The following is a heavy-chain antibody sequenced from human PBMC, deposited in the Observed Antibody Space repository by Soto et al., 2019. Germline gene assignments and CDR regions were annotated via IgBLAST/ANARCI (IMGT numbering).Heavy chain of an antibody. D-gene: IGHD3-22*01. CDR1: GFSLSTSGVG. CDR3: AHSNGRDYYDSSGYAFDY. Sequence: QITLKESGPPLVKPTQTLTLTCTFSGFSLSTSGVGVGWIRQPPGKALEWLALIYWDDDKRYSPSLKSRLTINKDTSKNQVVLTMTNMDPVDTATYYCAHSNGRDYYDSSGYAFDYWGQGTLVTVSS. V-gene: IGHV2-5*02. J-gene: IGHJ4*02. CDR2: IYWDDDK.